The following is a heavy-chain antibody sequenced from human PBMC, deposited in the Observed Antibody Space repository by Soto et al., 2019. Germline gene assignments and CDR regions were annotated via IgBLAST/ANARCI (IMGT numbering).Heavy chain of an antibody. Sequence: SAALSLTCAVYGESFSNHYWTWIRQSPGKGLEWVGEINYSGSTRYNWSLGSRVTISVDTSKNQFSLMVTSVTAEDTAVYYRARGVVYRDVGLAYGMDVWGQGTTVTVSS. J-gene: IGHJ6*02. CDR1: GESFSNHY. V-gene: IGHV4-34*01. D-gene: IGHD3-22*01. CDR3: ARGVVYRDVGLAYGMDV. CDR2: INYSGST.